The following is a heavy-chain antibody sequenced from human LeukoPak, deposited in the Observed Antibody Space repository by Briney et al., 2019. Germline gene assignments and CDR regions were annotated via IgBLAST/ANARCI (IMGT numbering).Heavy chain of an antibody. D-gene: IGHD3-9*01. CDR1: GYSISSGYY. CDR3: ARGGYDILTGYYIKDAFDI. V-gene: IGHV4-38-2*01. J-gene: IGHJ3*02. Sequence: SETLSLTCAVSGYSISSGYYWGWIRQPPGKGLEWIGSIYHSGSTYYNPSLKSRATISVDTSKNQFSLKLSSVTAADTAVYYCARGGYDILTGYYIKDAFDIWGQGTMVTVSS. CDR2: IYHSGST.